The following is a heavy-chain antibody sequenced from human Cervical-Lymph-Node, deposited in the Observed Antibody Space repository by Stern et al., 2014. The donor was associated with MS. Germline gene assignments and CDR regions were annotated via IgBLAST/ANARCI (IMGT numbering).Heavy chain of an antibody. CDR2: LNPNSDDP. CDR1: GYTFTAFF. V-gene: IGHV1-2*06. CDR3: AREATRIVAGIDY. Sequence: QVQLVQSGTKMQKPGASVKVSCKASGYTFTAFFIHWVRQVPGQGLEWMGRLNPNSDDPTYAQNFQDRVTMTRDTSIGTAHLALSRLTSADPAVYYCAREATRIVAGIDYWGQGTQVTVPS. D-gene: IGHD6-13*01. J-gene: IGHJ4*02.